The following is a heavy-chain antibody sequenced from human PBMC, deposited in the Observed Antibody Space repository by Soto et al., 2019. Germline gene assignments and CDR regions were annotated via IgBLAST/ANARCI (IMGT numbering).Heavy chain of an antibody. CDR1: GFTFSNYA. D-gene: IGHD3-3*01. CDR3: ARGHSYYDLAIER. Sequence: VHLLESGGGLVQRGGSLRLSCAVSGFTFSNYAMSWVRQAPGKGLEWVKSISGSGARTYYADSVKGRITNARDNSKNTQVLQVSSLRDEDTAGYYCARGHSYYDLAIERWGQGTVVTVPS. CDR2: ISGSGART. V-gene: IGHV3-23*01. J-gene: IGHJ4*02.